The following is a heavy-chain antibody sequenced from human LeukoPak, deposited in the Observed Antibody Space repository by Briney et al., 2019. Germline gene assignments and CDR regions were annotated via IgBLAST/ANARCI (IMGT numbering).Heavy chain of an antibody. D-gene: IGHD2-15*01. CDR3: AKGSGGSCYTAADY. Sequence: PGRSLRLSCAASGLTFSSYGMHWVRQASGKGLEWVAAISNDGSNKYYTDSVEGRFTIFRDNSKNTLYLQMNSLRAEDTAVYYCAKGSGGSCYTAADYWGQGTLVTVSS. J-gene: IGHJ4*02. CDR2: ISNDGSNK. CDR1: GLTFSSYG. V-gene: IGHV3-30*18.